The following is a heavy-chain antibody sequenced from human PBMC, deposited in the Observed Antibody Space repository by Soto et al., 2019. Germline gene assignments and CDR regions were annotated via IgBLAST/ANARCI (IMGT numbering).Heavy chain of an antibody. CDR1: GGSFSGYY. CDR3: ARLSGGFPQLGLWFGELLHDYDGMDV. V-gene: IGHV4-34*01. CDR2: INHSGST. D-gene: IGHD3-10*01. J-gene: IGHJ6*02. Sequence: SETLSLTCAVYGGSFSGYYWSWIRQPPGKGLEWIGEINHSGSTNYNPSLKSRVTISVDTSKNQFSLKLSSVTAADTAVYYCARLSGGFPQLGLWFGELLHDYDGMDVWGQGTTVTVSS.